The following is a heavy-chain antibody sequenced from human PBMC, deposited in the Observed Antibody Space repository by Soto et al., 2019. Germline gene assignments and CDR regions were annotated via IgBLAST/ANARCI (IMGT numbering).Heavy chain of an antibody. D-gene: IGHD3-3*02. CDR3: ARDKDRQQLGGNYYYIMDV. V-gene: IGHV1-69*12. CDR1: GGTFRTSA. Sequence: QVQLVQSGAEVKKPGSSVKVSCKTSGGTFRTSAISWVRQAPGQGLEWMGGIMPVFPTPDYAQKFQGRATITADESTRTAYMELSSLRSEDTAVYYCARDKDRQQLGGNYYYIMDVWGQGTTVTVSS. CDR2: IMPVFPTP. J-gene: IGHJ6*01.